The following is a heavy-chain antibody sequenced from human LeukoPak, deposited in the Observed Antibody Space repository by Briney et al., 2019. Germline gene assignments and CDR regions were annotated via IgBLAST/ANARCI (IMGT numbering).Heavy chain of an antibody. CDR3: ARGYCSGGSCYSYYYYDYMDV. D-gene: IGHD2-15*01. J-gene: IGHJ6*03. Sequence: SETLSLTCTVSGGSISSSSYYWGLIRQPPGKGLEWIGSIDYSGSTYYNPSLKIRVTISVDPSKNQFSLKLSSVTAADTAVYYCARGYCSGGSCYSYYYYDYMDVWGKGTTVTVSS. V-gene: IGHV4-39*07. CDR1: GGSISSSSYY. CDR2: IDYSGST.